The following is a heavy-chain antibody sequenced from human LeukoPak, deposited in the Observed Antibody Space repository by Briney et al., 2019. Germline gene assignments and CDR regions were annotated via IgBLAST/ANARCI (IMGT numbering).Heavy chain of an antibody. J-gene: IGHJ4*02. CDR1: GGSIGSSRHY. CDR2: INSTGRT. D-gene: IGHD5-24*01. Sequence: PSETLSLTCTVSGGSIGSSRHYWGWIRQPPGKGLEWIGSINSTGRTYYNPSLKSRVTISVDTSKNQFSLNLSSVTAADTAVYYCARVVRDGYLLDYWGQGTLVTVSS. V-gene: IGHV4-39*07. CDR3: ARVVRDGYLLDY.